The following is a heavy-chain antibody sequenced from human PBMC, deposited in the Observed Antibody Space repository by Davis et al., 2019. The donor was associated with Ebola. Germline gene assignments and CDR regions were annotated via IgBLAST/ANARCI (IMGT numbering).Heavy chain of an antibody. CDR2: IKQDGSEK. V-gene: IGHV3-7*01. J-gene: IGHJ6*02. D-gene: IGHD3-22*01. Sequence: GESLKISCAASGFTFSSYWMCWVRQAPGKGLEWVANIKQDGSEKYYVDSVKGRFTISRDNAKNSLYLQMNSLRAEDTAVYYCARDRWVVVITTSYYYYGMDVWGQGTTVTVSS. CDR3: ARDRWVVVITTSYYYYGMDV. CDR1: GFTFSSYW.